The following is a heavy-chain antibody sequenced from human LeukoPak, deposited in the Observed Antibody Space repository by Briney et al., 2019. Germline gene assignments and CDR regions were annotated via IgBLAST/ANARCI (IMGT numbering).Heavy chain of an antibody. CDR2: IIPIFGTA. J-gene: IGHJ3*02. D-gene: IGHD3-22*01. CDR1: GGTFSSYA. Sequence: ASVKVSCKASGGTFSSYAISWVRQAPGQGLEWMGGIIPIFGTANYAQKFQGRVTITTDESTSTAYMELSSLRSEDTAVYYCARGSLILSYYYDSSGLMDAFDIWGQGTMVTVSS. V-gene: IGHV1-69*05. CDR3: ARGSLILSYYYDSSGLMDAFDI.